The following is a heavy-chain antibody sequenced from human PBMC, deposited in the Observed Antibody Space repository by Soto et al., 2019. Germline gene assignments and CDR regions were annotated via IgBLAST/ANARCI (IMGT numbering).Heavy chain of an antibody. D-gene: IGHD3-3*01. Sequence: GGSRRLPYSASGITFSSYSTNGVRQAPGKGLDWFTIISSNSSTMLCAESVKGRFTITRDNAETSLYLQMSRLRDEDMAVYYCARDLWTYWVQGALVIVAS. CDR2: ISSNSSTM. V-gene: IGHV3-48*02. J-gene: IGHJ4*02. CDR1: GITFSSYS. CDR3: ARDLWTY.